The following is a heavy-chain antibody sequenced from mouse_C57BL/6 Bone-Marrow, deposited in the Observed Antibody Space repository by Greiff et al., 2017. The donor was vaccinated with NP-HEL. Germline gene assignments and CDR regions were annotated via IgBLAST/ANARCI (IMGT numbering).Heavy chain of an antibody. CDR3: ARGRYYYGSDY. J-gene: IGHJ2*01. D-gene: IGHD1-1*01. Sequence: VQLQQSGPVLVKPGASVKMSCKASGYTFTDYYMNWVKQSHGKSLEWIGVINPYNGGTSYNQKFKGKATLTVDKSSSTAYMELNSLTSEDSAVYYCARGRYYYGSDYWGQGTTLTVSS. V-gene: IGHV1-19*01. CDR2: INPYNGGT. CDR1: GYTFTDYY.